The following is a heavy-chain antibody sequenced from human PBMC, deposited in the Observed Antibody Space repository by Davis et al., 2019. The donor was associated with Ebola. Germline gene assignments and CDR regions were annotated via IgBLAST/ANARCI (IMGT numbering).Heavy chain of an antibody. CDR3: ARGEGGMDV. CDR2: ISYDGSNK. Sequence: SCAASGFTFSSYAMHWVRQAPGKGLEWVAVISYDGSNKYYADSVKGRFTISRDNSKNTLYLQMNSLRAEDTAVYYCARGEGGMDVWGQGTTVTVSS. CDR1: GFTFSSYA. D-gene: IGHD1-26*01. V-gene: IGHV3-30-3*01. J-gene: IGHJ6*02.